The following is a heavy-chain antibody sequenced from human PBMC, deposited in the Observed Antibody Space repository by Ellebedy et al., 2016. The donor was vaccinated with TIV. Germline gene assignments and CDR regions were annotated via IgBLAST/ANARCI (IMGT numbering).Heavy chain of an antibody. CDR2: ISWNSGSI. Sequence: SLKISCAASGFTFDDYAMHWVRQAPGKGLEWVSGISWNSGSIGYADSVKGRFTISRDNAKNSLYLQMNSLRAEDTALYYCAKDILRRSNYYYYGMDVWGQGTTVTVSS. V-gene: IGHV3-9*01. CDR3: AKDILRRSNYYYYGMDV. CDR1: GFTFDDYA. D-gene: IGHD2-15*01. J-gene: IGHJ6*02.